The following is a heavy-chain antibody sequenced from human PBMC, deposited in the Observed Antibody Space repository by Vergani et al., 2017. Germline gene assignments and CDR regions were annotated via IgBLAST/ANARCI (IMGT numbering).Heavy chain of an antibody. V-gene: IGHV3-30*03. D-gene: IGHD1-1*01. J-gene: IGHJ1*01. CDR3: ATKSCGTPGCKIGYVRE. CDR2: ISYDGTQK. CDR1: GFTSSYYG. Sequence: QVHLVESGGGVVQPGRSLRLSCVVSGFTSSYYGMHWVRQAPGKGLEWVAVISYDGTQKYYADSVKGRFTISRGNSKSTLYLQMNSLRTEDTALYYCATKSCGTPGCKIGYVREWGQGTLVTVSS.